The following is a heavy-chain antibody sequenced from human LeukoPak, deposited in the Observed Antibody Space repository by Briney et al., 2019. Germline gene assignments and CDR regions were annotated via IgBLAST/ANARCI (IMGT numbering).Heavy chain of an antibody. CDR3: ARGPGYYDSSGYWL. CDR1: GFTLSSYA. CDR2: ISYDGSNK. V-gene: IGHV3-30-3*01. D-gene: IGHD3-22*01. J-gene: IGHJ6*02. Sequence: PGRSLRLSCAASGFTLSSYAMHWVRQAPGKGLEWVAVISYDGSNKYYADSVKGRFTISRDNSKNTLYLQMNSLRAEDTAVYYCARGPGYYDSSGYWLWGQGTTVTVSS.